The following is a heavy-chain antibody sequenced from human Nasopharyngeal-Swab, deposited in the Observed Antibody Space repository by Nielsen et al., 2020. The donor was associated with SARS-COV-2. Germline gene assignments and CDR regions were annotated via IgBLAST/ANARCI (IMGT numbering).Heavy chain of an antibody. CDR3: ASYSTYYTMDV. J-gene: IGHJ6*02. CDR2: IRVSGSSVNSR. V-gene: IGHV3-23*05. D-gene: IGHD4-11*01. Sequence: GESLKISCAASGFTFSNYPMSWVRQVPGKGPEWVSIIRVSGSSVNSRESADSVKGRFSISRDNARNSLYLQMNSLRAEDTVLYYCASYSTYYTMDVWGQGTTVIVSS. CDR1: GFTFSNYP.